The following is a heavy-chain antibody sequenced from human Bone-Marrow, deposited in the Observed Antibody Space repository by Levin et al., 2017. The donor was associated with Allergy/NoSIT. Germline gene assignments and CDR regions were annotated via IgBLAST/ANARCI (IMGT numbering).Heavy chain of an antibody. CDR1: GFSFRSYA. CDR3: TRGSGSYPWAVFDH. J-gene: IGHJ4*02. D-gene: IGHD3-16*01. Sequence: GGSLRLSCEASGFSFRSYAMSWVRQAPGKGLEWVAVMSHDGNFKSYADSVRGRFTISRDNSENTLYLQMNSLRLEDTGLYYCTRGSGSYPWAVFDHWGLGTLVTVSS. CDR2: MSHDGNFK. V-gene: IGHV3-30*04.